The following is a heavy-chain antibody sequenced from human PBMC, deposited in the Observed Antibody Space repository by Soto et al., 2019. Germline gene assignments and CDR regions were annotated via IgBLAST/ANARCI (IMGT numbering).Heavy chain of an antibody. CDR3: ARGTVPSGRGFGP. Sequence: QVHLVQSETEVKEPGASVTVSCKTSHATFTGYTINWVRQAPGQGLEWLGWISSLSGNTYYARDFQGRLTMTTNTPATTADMELRSLRSDATAVYFCARGTVPSGRGFGPWGQGTLVTVSS. CDR1: HATFTGYT. D-gene: IGHD3-10*01. CDR2: ISSLSGNT. V-gene: IGHV1-18*04. J-gene: IGHJ5*02.